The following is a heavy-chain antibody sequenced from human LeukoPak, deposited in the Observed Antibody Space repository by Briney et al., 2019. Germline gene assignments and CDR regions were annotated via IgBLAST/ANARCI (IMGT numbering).Heavy chain of an antibody. CDR3: ARSRGNQPFDY. CDR1: GGSTRSSSVY. J-gene: IGHJ4*02. Sequence: SETLSLTCTVSGGSTRSSSVYWGWIRQPPGMGLEWIGSIYYSGSTNYSPSLKSRVTILVDTSKNQFSLKLSSVTAADTAVYYCARSRGNQPFDYWGRGTLVTVSS. D-gene: IGHD2-2*01. CDR2: IYYSGST. V-gene: IGHV4-39*07.